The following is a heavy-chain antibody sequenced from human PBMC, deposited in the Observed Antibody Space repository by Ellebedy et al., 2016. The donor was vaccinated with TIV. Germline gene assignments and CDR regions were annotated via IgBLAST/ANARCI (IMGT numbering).Heavy chain of an antibody. D-gene: IGHD2-2*01. CDR3: ARVIGLRDCSSDICSPPPPLDH. J-gene: IGHJ4*02. CDR2: ISAFNGDT. V-gene: IGHV1-18*04. CDR1: GYTFTSFG. Sequence: ASVKVSCKASGYTFTSFGITWVRQAPGQGLEWMGWISAFNGDTNYVQKLQGRVTMTSDTSTSTAYMELRSLRSDDTAVYYCARVIGLRDCSSDICSPPPPLDHWGQGALVTVSS.